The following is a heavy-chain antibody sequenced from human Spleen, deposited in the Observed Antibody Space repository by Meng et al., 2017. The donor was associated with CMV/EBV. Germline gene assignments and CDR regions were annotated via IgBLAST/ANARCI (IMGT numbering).Heavy chain of an antibody. CDR1: GGAFRSYA. D-gene: IGHD6-13*01. Sequence: SGGAFRSYAISWVRKAPGQGLEWMGGIIVMFGTANYAQKFQGRVAITTDESTSTAYMDLSSLRSDDTAVYFCAGHRDSGTWSSTFDFWGQGTLVTVSS. J-gene: IGHJ4*02. V-gene: IGHV1-69*05. CDR2: IIVMFGTA. CDR3: AGHRDSGTWSSTFDF.